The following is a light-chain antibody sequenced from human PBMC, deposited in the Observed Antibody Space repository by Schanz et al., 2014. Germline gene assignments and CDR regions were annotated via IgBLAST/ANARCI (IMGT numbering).Light chain of an antibody. CDR2: DVS. V-gene: IGLV2-8*01. Sequence: QSALTQPPSASGSPGQSVTISCTGSSGDVGGYYYVSWYQHHPGRAPKLMIYDVSNRPSGVPDRFSGSKSGTSASLAITGLQAEDEADYYCQSYDSSLSGWVFGGGTKLTVL. CDR1: SGDVGGYYY. CDR3: QSYDSSLSGWV. J-gene: IGLJ3*02.